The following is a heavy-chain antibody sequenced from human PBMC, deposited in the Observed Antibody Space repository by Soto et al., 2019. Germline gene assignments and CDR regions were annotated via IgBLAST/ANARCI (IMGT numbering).Heavy chain of an antibody. CDR1: GYSFTTYW. CDR3: ARGRCNSGSCFFHPFDI. D-gene: IGHD3-22*01. CDR2: IYPGDSET. V-gene: IGHV5-51*01. J-gene: IGHJ3*02. Sequence: PGESLKISCQGFGYSFTTYWIGWVRQMTGKGPEWMGIIYPGDSETKYSPSFQGQVTMSADKSISTAYLQWSSLKASDTAMYYCARGRCNSGSCFFHPFDIWGQGTMVTVSS.